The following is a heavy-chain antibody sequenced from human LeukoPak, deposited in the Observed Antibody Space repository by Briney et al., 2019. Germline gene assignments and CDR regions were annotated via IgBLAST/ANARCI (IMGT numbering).Heavy chain of an antibody. Sequence: RSGGSLRLSCATSGFSFSDYYMSWIRQAPGKGLEWISYITGGGRNIYYADSVKGRFTISRDNAKNSLYLQMNSLRAEDTAVYYCARCRVGIVDFWGQGTLVTVSS. J-gene: IGHJ4*02. CDR1: GFSFSDYY. D-gene: IGHD1-26*01. CDR3: ARCRVGIVDF. CDR2: ITGGGRNI. V-gene: IGHV3-11*04.